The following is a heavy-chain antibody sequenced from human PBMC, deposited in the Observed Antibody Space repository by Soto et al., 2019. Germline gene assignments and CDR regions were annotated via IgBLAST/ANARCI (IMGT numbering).Heavy chain of an antibody. D-gene: IGHD3-22*01. CDR3: ARGYYDSSCYYYDAGNWFDP. V-gene: IGHV4-31*03. J-gene: IGHJ5*02. Sequence: QVQLQESGPGLVKPSQTLSLTCTVSGGSISSGGYYWSWIRQHPGKGLEWIGYIYYSGSTYYNPSLKSRVTISVDTSKNQFSLKLSSVTAADTAVYYCARGYYDSSCYYYDAGNWFDPWGQGTLVTVSS. CDR2: IYYSGST. CDR1: GGSISSGGYY.